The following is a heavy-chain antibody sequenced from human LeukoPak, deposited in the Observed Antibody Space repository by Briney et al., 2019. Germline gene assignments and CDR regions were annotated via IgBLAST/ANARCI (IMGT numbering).Heavy chain of an antibody. J-gene: IGHJ3*02. CDR1: GFTFDEYG. V-gene: IGHV3-20*04. CDR2: INWNGGST. CDR3: ARDREGSYYYGSGSYYSAFDI. Sequence: GGSLRLSCAASGFTFDEYGMSWVRQAPGKGLEWVSGINWNGGSTGYADSVKGRFTISRDNAKNSLYLQMNSLRAEDTAVYCCARDREGSYYYGSGSYYSAFDIWGQGTMVTAST. D-gene: IGHD3-10*01.